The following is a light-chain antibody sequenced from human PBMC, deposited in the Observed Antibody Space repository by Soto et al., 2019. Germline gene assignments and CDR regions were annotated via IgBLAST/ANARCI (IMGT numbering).Light chain of an antibody. V-gene: IGKV3-15*01. CDR1: QSVSVN. J-gene: IGKJ1*01. CDR3: KHYNNWPPWT. CDR2: GAS. Sequence: EIVMTQSPATLSVSPGERATLSCRASQSVSVNLAWYQQKPGQAPRLLIYGASTRATGIPARFSGSGSGTEFTLTISSLQSEDFAVSSCKHYNNWPPWTFGQGTKVEI.